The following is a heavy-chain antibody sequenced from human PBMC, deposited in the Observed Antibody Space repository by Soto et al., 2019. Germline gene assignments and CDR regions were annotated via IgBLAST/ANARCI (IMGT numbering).Heavy chain of an antibody. J-gene: IGHJ4*02. CDR2: INSGNGNR. CDR1: GYTFTNYT. D-gene: IGHD3-10*01. V-gene: IGHV1-3*01. CDR3: ARGVTYSYGSGRSAPFDY. Sequence: QVQLVQSGAEVKKPGASVKVSCKASGYTFTNYTLHWVRQAPGQSLEWMGWINSGNGNRKHSQKFQGRVTITRDTSASTAYMELSSLRSEDTAAYYCARGVTYSYGSGRSAPFDYWGQGTLVTVSS.